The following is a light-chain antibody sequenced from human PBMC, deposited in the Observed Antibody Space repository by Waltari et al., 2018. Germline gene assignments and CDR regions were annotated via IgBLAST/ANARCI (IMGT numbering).Light chain of an antibody. Sequence: QLVVTQSPSASASLGASVKLTCTLSSGHSNNIIAWPQQRPEKGPRYLMKVNSAGRHIRGAEIRVRFSGSSAGGERYLTIASLQSEDEADYYCQTGGHGTWVFGGGTKLTVL. V-gene: IGLV4-69*01. CDR3: QTGGHGTWV. CDR2: VNSAGRH. CDR1: SGHSNNI. J-gene: IGLJ3*02.